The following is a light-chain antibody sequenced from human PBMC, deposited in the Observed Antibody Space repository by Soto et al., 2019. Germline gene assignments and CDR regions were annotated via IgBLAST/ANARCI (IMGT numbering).Light chain of an antibody. CDR1: HIFLSISNNKNY. V-gene: IGKV4-1*01. CDR2: WAS. J-gene: IGKJ1*01. Sequence: DGVITQSPDSRSFSLCDSSTINFKSIHIFLSISNNKNYLAWYQQKPGQPPKVVIYWASTRGSGVPDRFSGSGSGTEFTLTISSLQSEDFAVYYCQHYENWPRTFGQGTKVDIK. CDR3: QHYENWPRT.